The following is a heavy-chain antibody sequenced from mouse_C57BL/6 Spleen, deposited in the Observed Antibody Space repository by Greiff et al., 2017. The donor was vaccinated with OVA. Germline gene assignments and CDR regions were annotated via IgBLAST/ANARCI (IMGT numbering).Heavy chain of an antibody. Sequence: QLQQPGAELVKPGASVKPSCKASGYTFTSYWMQWVKQRPGQGLEWIGEIDPSDSYTNYNQKFKGKATLTVDTSSSTAYMQLSSLTSEDSAVYYCARGDYGSSGYAMDYWGQGTSVTVSS. CDR1: GYTFTSYW. CDR2: IDPSDSYT. CDR3: ARGDYGSSGYAMDY. J-gene: IGHJ4*01. V-gene: IGHV1-50*01. D-gene: IGHD1-1*01.